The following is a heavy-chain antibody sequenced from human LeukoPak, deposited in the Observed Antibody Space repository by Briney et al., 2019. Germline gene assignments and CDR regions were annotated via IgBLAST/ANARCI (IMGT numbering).Heavy chain of an antibody. Sequence: PSETLSLTCAVYGGSFSGYYWSWIRQPPGKGLEWIGEINHSGSTNYNPSLKSRVTISVDTSKNQFSLKLSSVTAADTAVYYCARPAQGVTPVDTAMVDPTVNWFDPWGQGTLVTVSS. D-gene: IGHD5-18*01. CDR1: GGSFSGYY. CDR3: ARPAQGVTPVDTAMVDPTVNWFDP. V-gene: IGHV4-34*01. CDR2: INHSGST. J-gene: IGHJ5*02.